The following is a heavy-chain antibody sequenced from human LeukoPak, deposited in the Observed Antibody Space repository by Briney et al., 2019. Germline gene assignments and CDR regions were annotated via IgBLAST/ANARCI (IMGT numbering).Heavy chain of an antibody. CDR2: INHSGST. D-gene: IGHD5-24*01. CDR3: ARGVEMATITNWFDP. J-gene: IGHJ5*02. V-gene: IGHV4-34*01. CDR1: GGSYSGYY. Sequence: SETLSLTCAVYGGSYSGYYWSWIRQPPGKGLEWIGEINHSGSTNYNPSLKSRVTISVDTSKNQFSLKLSSVTAADTAVYYCARGVEMATITNWFDPWGQGTLVTVSS.